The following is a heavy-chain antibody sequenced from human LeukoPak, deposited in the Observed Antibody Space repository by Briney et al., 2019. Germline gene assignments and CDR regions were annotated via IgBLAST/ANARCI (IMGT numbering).Heavy chain of an antibody. Sequence: PSETLSLTCAVYGGSFSGFYWTWIRQPPGKGLEWIGYIYYSGGTYYNPSLKSRVTISVDTSKNQFSLKLSSVTAADTAVYYCARSYHSIQVDYWGQGTLVTVSS. CDR1: GGSFSGFY. V-gene: IGHV4-34*09. CDR3: ARSYHSIQVDY. D-gene: IGHD4-11*01. CDR2: IYYSGGT. J-gene: IGHJ4*02.